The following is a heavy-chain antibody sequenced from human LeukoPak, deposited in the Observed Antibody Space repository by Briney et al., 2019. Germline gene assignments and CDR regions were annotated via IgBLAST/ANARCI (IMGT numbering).Heavy chain of an antibody. D-gene: IGHD4-17*01. J-gene: IGHJ3*02. CDR2: INYSGSA. V-gene: IGHV4-59*08. Sequence: SSETLSLTCTVSGGSLSSHYFSWIRQSPGKGLEWIAYINYSGSASYNPSLKSRVTMSVDTSKQFSLSLSSVTAADTAVYYCARHNYDDYVFDIWGQGTKVTVSS. CDR3: ARHNYDDYVFDI. CDR1: GGSLSSHY.